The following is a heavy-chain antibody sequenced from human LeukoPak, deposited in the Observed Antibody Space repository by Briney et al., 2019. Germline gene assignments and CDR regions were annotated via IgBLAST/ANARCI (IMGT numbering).Heavy chain of an antibody. V-gene: IGHV3-11*01. CDR3: ARDRDYYDSSGSGY. J-gene: IGHJ4*02. Sequence: PGGSLRLSCAASGFTFSDYYMGWIRQAPGKGLEWVSYISSSGSTIYYADSVKGRFTISTDNAKNSLYLQMNSLRAEDTAVYYCARDRDYYDSSGSGYWGEGTLVTVSS. D-gene: IGHD3-22*01. CDR1: GFTFSDYY. CDR2: ISSSGSTI.